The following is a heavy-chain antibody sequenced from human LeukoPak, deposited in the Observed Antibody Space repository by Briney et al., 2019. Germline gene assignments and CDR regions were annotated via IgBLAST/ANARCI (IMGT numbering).Heavy chain of an antibody. CDR2: IIPIFGTA. CDR1: GGTFSSYA. D-gene: IGHD5-18*01. J-gene: IGHJ4*02. CDR3: AREVYSYGAIDY. V-gene: IGHV1-69*13. Sequence: VASVKVSCKASGGTFSSYAISWVRQAPGQGLEWMGGIIPIFGTANYAQKFQGRVTIIADESTSTAYMELSSLRSEDTAVYYCAREVYSYGAIDYWGQGTLVTVSS.